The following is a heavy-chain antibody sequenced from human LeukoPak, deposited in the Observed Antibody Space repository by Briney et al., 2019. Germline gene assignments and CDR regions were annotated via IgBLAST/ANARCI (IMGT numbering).Heavy chain of an antibody. J-gene: IGHJ4*02. CDR2: ISYDGSNK. CDR3: ARPHSSWYGGYFDY. D-gene: IGHD6-13*01. Sequence: PGRSLRLSCAASGFTFSSYAMHWVRQAPGKGLEWVAVISYDGSNKYYADSVKGRFTISRDNSKNTLYLQMNSLRAEDTAVYYCARPHSSWYGGYFDYWGQGTLVTVSS. CDR1: GFTFSSYA. V-gene: IGHV3-30*04.